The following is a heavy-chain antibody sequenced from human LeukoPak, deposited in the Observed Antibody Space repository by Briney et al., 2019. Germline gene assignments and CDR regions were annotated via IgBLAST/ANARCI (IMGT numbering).Heavy chain of an antibody. CDR2: IYYSGST. Sequence: SETLSLTCTVSGGSISSSSYYWGWIRQPPGKGLEWIGSIYYSGSTYYNPSLKSRVTISVDTSKNQFSLKLSSVTAADTAVYYCARGTERSTDAFDIWGQGTMVTVSS. D-gene: IGHD1-1*01. CDR1: GGSISSSSYY. V-gene: IGHV4-39*07. CDR3: ARGTERSTDAFDI. J-gene: IGHJ3*02.